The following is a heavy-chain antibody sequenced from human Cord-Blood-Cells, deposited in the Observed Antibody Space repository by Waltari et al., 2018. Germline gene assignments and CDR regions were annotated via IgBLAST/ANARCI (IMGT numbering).Heavy chain of an antibody. CDR1: GFTFSSSG. Sequence: VQLVESGGGVVQPGRSLGLSCAAYGFTFSSSGLYWVRQAPGKGLEWVAVISYDGRNKYCADSVKGRFTISRDNSKNTLYLQMNSLRAEDTAVYYCARALSTVTHFDYWGQGTLVTVSS. J-gene: IGHJ4*02. CDR3: ARALSTVTHFDY. V-gene: IGHV3-30*03. CDR2: ISYDGRNK. D-gene: IGHD4-17*01.